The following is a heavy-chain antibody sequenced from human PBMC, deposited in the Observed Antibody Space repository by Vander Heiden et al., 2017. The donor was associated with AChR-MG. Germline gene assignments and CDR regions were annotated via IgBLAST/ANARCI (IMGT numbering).Heavy chain of an antibody. D-gene: IGHD3-10*01. J-gene: IGHJ6*03. CDR2: VIPILGTA. CDR1: GGTFSRYT. CDR3: SRGLNTMVRGPSYYYYMDV. Sequence: QVQLVQSGAEVNTPGSSVKVSCKPFGGTFSRYTIRWVRQAPGQGRELLGGVIPILGTANYAQQFQGRLTITADTSTSTAYMELSSLRSDDTAIYYCSRGLNTMVRGPSYYYYMDVWGKGTTVTVS. V-gene: IGHV1-69*06.